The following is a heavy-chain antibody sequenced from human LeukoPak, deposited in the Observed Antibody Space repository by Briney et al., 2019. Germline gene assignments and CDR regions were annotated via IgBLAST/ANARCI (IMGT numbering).Heavy chain of an antibody. CDR2: INPNSGGT. CDR1: GGTFSSYA. V-gene: IGHV1-2*02. J-gene: IGHJ4*02. Sequence: GASVKVSCKASGGTFSSYAISWVRQAPGQGLEWMGGINPNSGGTNYAQKFQGRVTMTRDTSISTAYMELSRLRSDDTAVYYCARDALTIFGVVTLDYWGQGTLVTVSS. CDR3: ARDALTIFGVVTLDY. D-gene: IGHD3-3*01.